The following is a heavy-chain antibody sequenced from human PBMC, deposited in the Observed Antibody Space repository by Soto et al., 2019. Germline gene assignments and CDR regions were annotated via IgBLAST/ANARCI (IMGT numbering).Heavy chain of an antibody. CDR1: GGSFSGYY. CDR3: ERALHLTSYYYYYYMDV. CDR2: INHSGST. Sequence: SETLSLTCAVYGGSFSGYYWSWIRQPPGKGLEWIGEINHSGSTNYNPSLKSRVNKSVDTSKNQFSMKMSSVTAAATAVYYSERALHLTSYYYYYYMDVWGKGTTVTVSS. J-gene: IGHJ6*03. V-gene: IGHV4-34*01. D-gene: IGHD3-10*01.